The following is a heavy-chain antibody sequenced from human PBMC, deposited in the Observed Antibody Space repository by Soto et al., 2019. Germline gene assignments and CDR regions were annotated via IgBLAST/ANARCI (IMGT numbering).Heavy chain of an antibody. CDR2: MYKTGST. J-gene: IGHJ6*02. V-gene: IGHV4-59*01. CDR3: ARDLWGYCGTDCYPLDV. CDR1: GGSISGYY. D-gene: IGHD2-21*02. Sequence: SETLSLTSTVSGGSISGYYWSWIRQPPGKGLEWIGYMYKTGSTVYNPPFKSRVTISVDTSKNQFSLKLNSVTAADTAVYYCARDLWGYCGTDCYPLDVWGQGTTVTVSS.